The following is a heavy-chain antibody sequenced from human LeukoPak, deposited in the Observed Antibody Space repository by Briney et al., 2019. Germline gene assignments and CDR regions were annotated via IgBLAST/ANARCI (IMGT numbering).Heavy chain of an antibody. V-gene: IGHV3-23*01. D-gene: IGHD3-10*01. CDR1: GFTFSNHG. Sequence: GGTLRLSCAASGFTFSNHGMSWVRQAPGKGLEWVSGISPSGDITYYADSVKGRFTISRDNSKNTLYLEVISLTAEDTAVYYCAKDDAWLQFGEWSQGTLVTVSS. CDR3: AKDDAWLQFGE. J-gene: IGHJ4*02. CDR2: ISPSGDIT.